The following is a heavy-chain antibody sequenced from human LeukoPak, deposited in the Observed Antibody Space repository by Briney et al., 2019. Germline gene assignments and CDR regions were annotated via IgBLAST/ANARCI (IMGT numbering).Heavy chain of an antibody. V-gene: IGHV3-23*01. CDR3: ASVSVAKTDY. Sequence: PGGSLRLSCAASGFSFSNYAMSWVRQAPGKGLEWVSGVSGSGRSTYYADSVKGRFTISRDNSKNTLYLQMDSLRVGDTAVYYCASVSVAKTDYWGQGTLVTVSS. CDR2: VSGSGRST. D-gene: IGHD6-19*01. J-gene: IGHJ4*02. CDR1: GFSFSNYA.